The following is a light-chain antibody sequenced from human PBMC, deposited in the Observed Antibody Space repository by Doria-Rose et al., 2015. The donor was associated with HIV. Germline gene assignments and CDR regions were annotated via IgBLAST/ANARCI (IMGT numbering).Light chain of an antibody. V-gene: IGLV1-40*01. Sequence: SCTGRNSNIGAGYDVHWYQRVPGTAPKLLIYGNNNRPSGVPDRFSGSKSGTSAYLAITGLQAEDEAEYYCKSFDNTLSGYWLFGGGAKLTVV. CDR1: NSNIGAGYD. CDR2: GNN. J-gene: IGLJ3*02. CDR3: KSFDNTLSGYWL.